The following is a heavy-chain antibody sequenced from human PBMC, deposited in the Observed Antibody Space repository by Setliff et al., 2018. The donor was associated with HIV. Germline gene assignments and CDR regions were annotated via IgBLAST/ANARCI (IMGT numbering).Heavy chain of an antibody. Sequence: ASVKVSCKTSGYTFTNYAMHWVRQAPGQRLEWMGWINGGNGNTKYSEKFKGRVTITRDIFSSTASMELSSLRSEDTAVYYCARDQGTYYYDSSSYSSWGQGTLVTVSS. CDR3: ARDQGTYYYDSSSYSS. D-gene: IGHD3-22*01. V-gene: IGHV1-3*01. CDR2: INGGNGNT. J-gene: IGHJ5*02. CDR1: GYTFTNYA.